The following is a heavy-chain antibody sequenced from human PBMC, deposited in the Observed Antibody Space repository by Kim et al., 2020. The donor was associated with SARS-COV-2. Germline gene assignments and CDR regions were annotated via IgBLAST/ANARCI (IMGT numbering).Heavy chain of an antibody. V-gene: IGHV3-30*03. J-gene: IGHJ5*02. CDR2: ISSDGSNK. D-gene: IGHD2-15*01. Sequence: GGSLRLSCASSGFAFRSYAMHWVRQAPGRALEWVAIISSDGSNKDYRDSVKGRFTISRDNSKNTLYLQVNSLRPEDTAVYYCVRGGYCSGGSCYSPNWFDPWGQRTPVTVSS. CDR3: VRGGYCSGGSCYSPNWFDP. CDR1: GFAFRSYA.